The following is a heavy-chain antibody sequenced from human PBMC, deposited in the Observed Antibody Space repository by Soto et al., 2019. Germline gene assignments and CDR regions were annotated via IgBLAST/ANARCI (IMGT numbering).Heavy chain of an antibody. V-gene: IGHV3-30*18. CDR2: ILYDGSKK. CDR3: VKDLALIPDN. CDR1: GFTFNSYG. Sequence: GGSLRLSCEASGFTFNSYGMYWVRQAPGKGLEWVSYILYDGSKKYYADSVKGRFTISRDNSKNTLNLQMDSMRLEHKAVYYRVKDLALIPDNWGQVTLVTVSS. J-gene: IGHJ4*02. D-gene: IGHD5-12*01.